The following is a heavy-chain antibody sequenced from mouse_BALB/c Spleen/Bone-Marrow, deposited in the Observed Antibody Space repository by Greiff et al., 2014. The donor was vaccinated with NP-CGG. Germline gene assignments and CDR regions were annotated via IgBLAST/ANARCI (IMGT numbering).Heavy chain of an antibody. CDR1: GFSLTSYG. V-gene: IGHV2-9*02. J-gene: IGHJ1*01. CDR2: IWAGGST. D-gene: IGHD2-3*01. CDR3: ARVYLWYIDV. Sequence: VQGVESGPGLVAPSQSLSITCTVSGFSLTSYGVYWVRQPPGKGLEWLGVIWAGGSTNYNSALMSRLSISKDNSKSQVFLKMNSLQTDDTAMYYCARVYLWYIDVWGAGTTVTVSS.